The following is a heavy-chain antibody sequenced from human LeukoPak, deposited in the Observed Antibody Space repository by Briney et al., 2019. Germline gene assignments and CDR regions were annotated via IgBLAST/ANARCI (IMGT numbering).Heavy chain of an antibody. CDR2: INPNSGGT. V-gene: IGHV1-2*02. Sequence: ASVKVSCKASGYTFTGYYMHWARQAPGQGLEWMGWINPNSGGTNYAQKFQGRVTMTRDTSISTAYMELSRLRSDDTAVYYCARVRFGSGTDGVYWGQGTLVTVSS. D-gene: IGHD1-26*01. CDR1: GYTFTGYY. CDR3: ARVRFGSGTDGVY. J-gene: IGHJ4*02.